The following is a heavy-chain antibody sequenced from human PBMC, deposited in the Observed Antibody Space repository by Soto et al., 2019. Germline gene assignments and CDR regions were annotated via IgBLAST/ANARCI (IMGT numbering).Heavy chain of an antibody. Sequence: GGSLGLSCVASGFTFSSESMVWVRQAPGKGLEWVSYIFASSTTIYYADSVKGRFTVSRDNTQNSLFLLMNSLRAEDTAVYYCARDRDWAFDYWGQGTQVTVSS. D-gene: IGHD3-9*01. CDR3: ARDRDWAFDY. J-gene: IGHJ4*02. CDR2: IFASSTTI. CDR1: GFTFSSES. V-gene: IGHV3-48*04.